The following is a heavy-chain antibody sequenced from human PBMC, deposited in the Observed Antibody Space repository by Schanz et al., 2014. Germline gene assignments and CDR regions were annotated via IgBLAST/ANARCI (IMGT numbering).Heavy chain of an antibody. CDR1: GFTFSSYA. V-gene: IGHV3-30*18. CDR3: AKSQGSSFDS. CDR2: VPFDGSQK. J-gene: IGHJ4*02. Sequence: QVRLVESGGGVVQPGRSLRLSCAASGFTFSSYALHWVRQAPGKGLEWVAFVPFDGSQKFYADSVKSRFTISRDNSRNTLYLQMNSLRAEDTAVYYCAKSQGSSFDSWGQGTLVTVSS. D-gene: IGHD6-13*01.